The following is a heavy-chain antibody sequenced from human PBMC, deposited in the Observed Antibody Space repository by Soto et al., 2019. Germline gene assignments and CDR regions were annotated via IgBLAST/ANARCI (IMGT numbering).Heavy chain of an antibody. D-gene: IGHD3-9*01. J-gene: IGHJ4*02. CDR1: GYTFTSYA. CDR3: ASSAVDYDILTGYSPGATDY. V-gene: IGHV1-3*01. Sequence: ASVKVSCKASGYTFTSYAMHWVRQAPGRRLEWMGWINAGNGNTKYSQKFQGRVTITRDTSASTAYMELSSLRSEDTAVYYCASSAVDYDILTGYSPGATDYWGQGTLVTVSS. CDR2: INAGNGNT.